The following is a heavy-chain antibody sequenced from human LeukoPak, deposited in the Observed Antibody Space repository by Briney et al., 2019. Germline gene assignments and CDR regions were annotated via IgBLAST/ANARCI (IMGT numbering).Heavy chain of an antibody. J-gene: IGHJ4*02. CDR1: GFTFSDGW. CDR3: TRDLEGYTYGD. Sequence: GSLRLSCAASGFTFSDGWMNCVRQAPGKGLEWVGRIKSKTDGGTIDYAAPVKGRFTISREYSKSIAYLQMNSLKTEDTAVYYCTRDLEGYTYGDWGQGTLVTVSS. CDR2: IKSKTDGGTI. V-gene: IGHV3-15*01. D-gene: IGHD5-18*01.